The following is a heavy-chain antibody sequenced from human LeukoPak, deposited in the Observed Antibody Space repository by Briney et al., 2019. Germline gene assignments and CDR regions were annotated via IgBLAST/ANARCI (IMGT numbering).Heavy chain of an antibody. CDR1: GYTFSSYG. Sequence: GGSLKLSCAASGYTFSSYGMHWVRQAPGKGLEWVAFIRFDGTIKDYADSVKGRFTISRDNSKNTLNLLMNSLRAEDTAVYYCARDRIYDSSSFDYWGQGTLVTVSS. D-gene: IGHD3-22*01. CDR3: ARDRIYDSSSFDY. CDR2: IRFDGTIK. J-gene: IGHJ4*02. V-gene: IGHV3-30*02.